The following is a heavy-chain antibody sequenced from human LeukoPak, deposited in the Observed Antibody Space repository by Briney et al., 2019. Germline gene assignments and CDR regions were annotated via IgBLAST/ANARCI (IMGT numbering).Heavy chain of an antibody. V-gene: IGHV3-23*01. CDR2: ISGSGSST. D-gene: IGHD1/OR15-1a*01. CDR3: ARDREQFDAFDI. CDR1: GFTFSSYA. J-gene: IGHJ3*02. Sequence: PGGSLRLSCAASGFTFSSYAMSWVRQAPGKGLEWVSTISGSGSSTYYAESVKGRFTISRDNSKNTLYLQMNSLRAEDMAVYYCARDREQFDAFDIWGQGTIVTVSS.